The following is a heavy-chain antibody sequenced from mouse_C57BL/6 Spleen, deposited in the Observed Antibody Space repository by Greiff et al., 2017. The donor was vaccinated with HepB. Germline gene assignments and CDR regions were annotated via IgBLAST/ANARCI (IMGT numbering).Heavy chain of an antibody. CDR2: INPDSSTI. Sequence: EASGIDFSRYWMSWVRRAPGKGLEWIGEINPDSSTINYAPSLKDKFIISRDNAKNTLYLQMSKVRSEDTALYYCARGIYYGNYLDYWGQGTTLTVSS. V-gene: IGHV4-1*01. CDR1: GIDFSRYW. CDR3: ARGIYYGNYLDY. D-gene: IGHD2-1*01. J-gene: IGHJ2*01.